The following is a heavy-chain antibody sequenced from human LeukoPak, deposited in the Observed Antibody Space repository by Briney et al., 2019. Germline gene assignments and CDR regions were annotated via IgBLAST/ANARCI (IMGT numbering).Heavy chain of an antibody. J-gene: IGHJ4*02. D-gene: IGHD1-14*01. Sequence: GGSLRHSCEAPTLTVITNDMTWIRKAPGKGLEWVSVLYSDGNTKYADSVQGRFTISRDNSKNTLYLEMNSPSPDDTAVYYCARGVEPLAANTLAYWGQGTLVTVSS. CDR3: ARGVEPLAANTLAY. V-gene: IGHV3-53*01. CDR2: LYSDGNT. CDR1: TLTVITND.